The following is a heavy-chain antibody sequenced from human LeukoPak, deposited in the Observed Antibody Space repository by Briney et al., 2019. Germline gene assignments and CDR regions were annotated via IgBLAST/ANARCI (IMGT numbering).Heavy chain of an antibody. Sequence: SETLSLTCAVYGGSFSGYYWSWIRQPPGKGLEWIGEINHSGSTNYNPSLKSRVTISVDTSKNQFSLKLSSVTAADTAVYYCARGGGGQLERRYYYGMDVWGKGTTVTVSS. D-gene: IGHD1-1*01. J-gene: IGHJ6*04. CDR2: INHSGST. CDR1: GGSFSGYY. CDR3: ARGGGGQLERRYYYGMDV. V-gene: IGHV4-34*01.